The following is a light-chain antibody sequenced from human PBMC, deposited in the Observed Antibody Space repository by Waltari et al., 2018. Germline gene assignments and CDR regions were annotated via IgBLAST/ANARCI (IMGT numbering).Light chain of an antibody. CDR1: HSVSSK. CDR3: QQYSDWPT. J-gene: IGKJ1*01. CDR2: GAS. Sequence: EIVMTQSPATLSVSPGARATLPCRASHSVSSKIAWYHQNPGQAPRLLIDGASTRATGIPARFSGSGSGTEFTLTISSLQSEDVGVYYCQQYSDWPTFGRGTKVELK. V-gene: IGKV3-15*01.